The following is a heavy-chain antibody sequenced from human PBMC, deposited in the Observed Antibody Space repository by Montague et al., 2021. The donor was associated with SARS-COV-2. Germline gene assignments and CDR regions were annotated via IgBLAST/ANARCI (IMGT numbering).Heavy chain of an antibody. D-gene: IGHD2-8*01. V-gene: IGHV3-23*01. CDR1: GFPFNTYT. CDR2: IFGSGAGT. CDR3: AKNGGSGPLVYWHFDL. Sequence: SLRLSCAASGFPFNTYTMTWVRQAPGKGLEWVSSIFGSGAGTYYADSXXGRFTISRDNSKNTLFLQMHSLRAEDTAVYYCAKNGGSGPLVYWHFDLWGRGTPVAVSS. J-gene: IGHJ2*01.